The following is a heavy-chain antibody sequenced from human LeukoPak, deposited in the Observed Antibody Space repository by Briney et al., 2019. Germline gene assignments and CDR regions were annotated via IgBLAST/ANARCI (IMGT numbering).Heavy chain of an antibody. V-gene: IGHV4-31*03. Sequence: PSETLSLTCTVSGGSISSGGYYWSWIRQHPGKGLEWIGYIYYSGSTYYNPSLKSRVTISVDTSKNQFSLKLSSVTAADTAVYYCARHFNFYGSGSYPWGQGTLVTVSS. J-gene: IGHJ5*02. D-gene: IGHD3-10*01. CDR2: IYYSGST. CDR1: GGSISSGGYY. CDR3: ARHFNFYGSGSYP.